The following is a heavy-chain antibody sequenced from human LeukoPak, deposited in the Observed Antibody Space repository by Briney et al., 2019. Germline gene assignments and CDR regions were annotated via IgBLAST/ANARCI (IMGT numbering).Heavy chain of an antibody. CDR2: IIPIFGTA. CDR3: ARGPRKSTISSPYFDY. Sequence: SVKVSCKASGGTFSSYAISWVRQAPGQGLEWMGGIIPIFGTANYAQKFQGRVTITADESTSTAYVELSSLRSEDTAVYYRARGPRKSTISSPYFDYWGQGTLVTVSS. J-gene: IGHJ4*02. CDR1: GGTFSSYA. D-gene: IGHD5/OR15-5a*01. V-gene: IGHV1-69*01.